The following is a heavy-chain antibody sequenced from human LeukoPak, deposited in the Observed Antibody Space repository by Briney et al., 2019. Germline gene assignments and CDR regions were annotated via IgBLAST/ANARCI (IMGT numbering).Heavy chain of an antibody. D-gene: IGHD6-6*01. CDR1: GFTFSSYA. Sequence: GGSLRLSCAASGFTFSSYAMSWVRQAPGKGLEWVSAISGSGGSTYYADSVKGRFTISRDNAKNSLYLQMNSLRAEDTAVYYCASLSSSPPYYYYYYMDVWGKGTTVTVSS. V-gene: IGHV3-23*01. CDR2: ISGSGGST. CDR3: ASLSSSPPYYYYYYMDV. J-gene: IGHJ6*03.